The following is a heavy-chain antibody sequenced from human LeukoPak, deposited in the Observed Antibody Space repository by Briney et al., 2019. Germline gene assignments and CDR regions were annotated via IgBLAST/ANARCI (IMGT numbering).Heavy chain of an antibody. CDR1: GYTFTSYY. Sequence: ASVKVSCKASGYTFTSYYMHWVRQAPGQALEWMGIINPSDGSTSYAQKLQGRVTMNRDMSTSTVYMELSSLRSDDTAVYYCGRDSDVVADSSGYYGIDYWGQGTLVTVSS. V-gene: IGHV1-46*01. CDR2: INPSDGST. D-gene: IGHD3-22*01. J-gene: IGHJ4*02. CDR3: GRDSDVVADSSGYYGIDY.